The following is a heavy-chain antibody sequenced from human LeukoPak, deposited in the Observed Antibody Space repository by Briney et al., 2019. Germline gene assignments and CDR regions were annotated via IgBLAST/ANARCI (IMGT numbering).Heavy chain of an antibody. CDR1: GFSLSTSGVG. V-gene: IGHV2-5*01. CDR2: IYWNDDK. J-gene: IGHJ5*02. CDR3: AHYERRPEDYDFWSGYTLPIWWFDP. Sequence: SGPTLVKPTQTLTLTCTFSGFSLSTSGVGVGWIRQPPGKALEWLALIYWNDDKRYSPSLKSRLTITKDTSKNQVVLTMTNMDPVDTATYYCAHYERRPEDYDFWSGYTLPIWWFDPWGQGTLVTVSS. D-gene: IGHD3-3*01.